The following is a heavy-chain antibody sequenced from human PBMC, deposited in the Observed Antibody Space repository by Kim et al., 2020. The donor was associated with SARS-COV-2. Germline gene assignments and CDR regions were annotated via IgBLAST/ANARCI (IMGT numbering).Heavy chain of an antibody. V-gene: IGHV3-23*01. CDR3: AKVTTITAPFYDY. J-gene: IGHJ4*02. Sequence: SAASGQSRFTTSRDNSTNALNLQMNSLRAEDTALYYCAKVTTITAPFYDYWGQGTLVTVSS. D-gene: IGHD4-4*01.